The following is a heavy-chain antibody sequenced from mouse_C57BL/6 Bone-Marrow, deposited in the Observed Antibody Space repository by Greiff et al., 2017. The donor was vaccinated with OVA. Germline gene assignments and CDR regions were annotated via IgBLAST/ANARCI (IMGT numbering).Heavy chain of an antibody. CDR3: ARRDGFDY. Sequence: EVMLVESGGDLVKPGGSLKLSCAASGFTFSSYGMSWVRQTPDKRLEWVATISSGGSYTYYPDSVKGRFTISRDNAKNTLYLQMSSLKSEDTAMYYCARRDGFDYWGQGTTLTVSS. CDR2: ISSGGSYT. CDR1: GFTFSSYG. V-gene: IGHV5-6*02. J-gene: IGHJ2*01.